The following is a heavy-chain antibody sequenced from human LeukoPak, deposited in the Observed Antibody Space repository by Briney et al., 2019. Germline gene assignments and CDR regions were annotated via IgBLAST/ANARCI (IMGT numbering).Heavy chain of an antibody. V-gene: IGHV1-69*13. CDR1: GGTFSSYA. D-gene: IGHD3-10*01. Sequence: SVKVSCKASGGTFSSYAVSWVRQAPGQGLEWMGGIIPIFDTANYAQKFQGRVTITADESTSTAYMELSSLKSEDTAVYYCASNYYGSGSYFDYWGQGTLVTVSS. J-gene: IGHJ4*02. CDR3: ASNYYGSGSYFDY. CDR2: IIPIFDTA.